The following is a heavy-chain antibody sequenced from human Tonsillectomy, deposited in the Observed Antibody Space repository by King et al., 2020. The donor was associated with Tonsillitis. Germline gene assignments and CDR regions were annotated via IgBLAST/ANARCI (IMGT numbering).Heavy chain of an antibody. J-gene: IGHJ5*02. D-gene: IGHD3-10*01. CDR3: AREYYQYSCDP. Sequence: QLQESGPGLVKPSQTLSLTCTVSGGTISSGSYYWSWIRQPAGKGLEWIGRIYISGSTNYSPSFKSRVTISVDTSKNQFSLKLRSVTAADTAVYYCAREYYQYSCDPWGQGTLVTISS. CDR1: GGTISSGSYY. V-gene: IGHV4-61*02. CDR2: IYISGST.